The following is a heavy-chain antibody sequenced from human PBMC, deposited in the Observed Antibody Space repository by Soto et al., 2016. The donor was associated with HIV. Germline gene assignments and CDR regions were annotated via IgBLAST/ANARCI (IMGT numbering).Heavy chain of an antibody. CDR1: GFTFSSYA. CDR3: ARDQWVYSSTWYSNYYYYGLDV. Sequence: VQLVESGGGVVQPGRSLRLSCAASGFTFSSYALHWVRQAPGKGLEWVAVISYDGGKTHYADSVKGRFTISRDNSKNTLYLQMNSLRIEDTAVYYCARDQWVYSSTWYSNYYYYGLDVWGQGPRSPSP. J-gene: IGHJ6*02. CDR2: ISYDGGKT. V-gene: IGHV3-30*04. D-gene: IGHD6-13*01.